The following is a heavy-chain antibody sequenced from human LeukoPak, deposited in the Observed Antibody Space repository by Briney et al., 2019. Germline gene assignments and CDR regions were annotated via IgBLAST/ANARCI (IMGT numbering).Heavy chain of an antibody. CDR2: IYYSGST. CDR3: ARDLAVGGYCSSTSCYAGDY. CDR1: GGSISSGDYY. D-gene: IGHD2-2*01. Sequence: SETLSLTCTVSGGSISSGDYYWSWIRQPPGKGLEWIGYIYYSGSTYYNPSLKSRVTISVDTSKNQFSLKLSSVTAADTAVYYCARDLAVGGYCSSTSCYAGDYWGQGTLVTVSS. V-gene: IGHV4-30-4*01. J-gene: IGHJ4*02.